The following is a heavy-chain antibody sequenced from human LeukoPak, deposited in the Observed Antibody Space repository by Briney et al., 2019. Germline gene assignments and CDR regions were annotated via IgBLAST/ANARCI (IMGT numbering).Heavy chain of an antibody. D-gene: IGHD6-19*01. V-gene: IGHV3-23*01. Sequence: PGGSLRLSCAASGFTVSSNYMSWVRQAPGKGLEWVAGMTGTSGGTYYADSVKGRFTISRDNSDSTLYLDINNLRAEDTAVYYCAKDQTVGGTWGEVIFHYWGQGTLVTVAS. CDR3: AKDQTVGGTWGEVIFHY. J-gene: IGHJ4*02. CDR1: GFTVSSNY. CDR2: MTGTSGGT.